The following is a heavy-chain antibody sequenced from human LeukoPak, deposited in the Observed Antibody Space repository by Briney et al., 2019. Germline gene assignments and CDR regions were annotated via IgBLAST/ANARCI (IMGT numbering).Heavy chain of an antibody. CDR1: GYTFTSYG. V-gene: IGHV1-18*01. Sequence: GASVKVSCKASGYTFTSYGISWVRQAPGQGLEWMGWISAYNGNTNYAQKLQGRVTMTTDTSTSTAYMELRSLRSDDTAVYYCARDPTTTVVTPWPWFDPWGQGTLVTVSS. J-gene: IGHJ5*02. D-gene: IGHD4-23*01. CDR3: ARDPTTTVVTPWPWFDP. CDR2: ISAYNGNT.